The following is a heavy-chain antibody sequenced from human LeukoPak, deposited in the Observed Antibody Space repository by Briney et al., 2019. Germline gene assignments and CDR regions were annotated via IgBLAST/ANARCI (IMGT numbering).Heavy chain of an antibody. CDR1: GYSFSTNM. CDR2: ILPAGKES. Sequence: GGSLRLSCVVSGYSFSTNMMTWVRQAPGKGLEWVATILPAGKESYRVESVKGRFTVSRDNAKNLLFLQMNSPRDDDTAVYYCMSAHGYWGQGTLVTVSS. V-gene: IGHV3-7*01. D-gene: IGHD2-2*03. J-gene: IGHJ4*02. CDR3: MSAHGY.